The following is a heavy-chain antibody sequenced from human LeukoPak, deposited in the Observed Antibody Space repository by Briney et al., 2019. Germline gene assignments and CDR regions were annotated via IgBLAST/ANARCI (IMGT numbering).Heavy chain of an antibody. CDR2: INWNGGST. D-gene: IGHD1-26*01. CDR1: GFTFADYG. J-gene: IGHJ4*02. Sequence: GASLRLSWAAAGFTFADYGTSSVRQAPGKGREWVSGINWNGGSTGSADSVKGRFTISRDNAKNSLYLQMNSLRAEDTAVYYCAREPPYSGSYFDYWGQGTLVTVSS. CDR3: AREPPYSGSYFDY. V-gene: IGHV3-20*04.